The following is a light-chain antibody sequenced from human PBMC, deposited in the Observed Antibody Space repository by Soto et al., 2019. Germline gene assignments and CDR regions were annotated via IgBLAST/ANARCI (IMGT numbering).Light chain of an antibody. CDR2: AAS. V-gene: IGKV3-15*01. Sequence: IVMTQSPATLSVSPGERVTLSCRDSQSVSNNLAWYQQKPGQAPRLLIYAASTRATGLPARFSGSGSGTQFTLTISSLQSEDFAVYYCQQYNNWPPLTFGGGTKVEIK. CDR3: QQYNNWPPLT. CDR1: QSVSNN. J-gene: IGKJ4*01.